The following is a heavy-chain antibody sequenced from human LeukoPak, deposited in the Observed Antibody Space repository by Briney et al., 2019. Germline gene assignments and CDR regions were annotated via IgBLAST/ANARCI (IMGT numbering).Heavy chain of an antibody. CDR1: GGSISSSSYY. V-gene: IGHV4-39*01. J-gene: IGHJ4*02. CDR3: ARQKVGGVVDY. CDR2: IYYSGST. Sequence: SETLSLTCTVSGGSISSSSYYWGWIRQPPGKGLEWIGSIYYSGSTYYNPSLKSRVTISVNTSKNQFSLKLSSVTAADTAVYYCARQKVGGVVDYWGQGTLVTVSS. D-gene: IGHD2-8*02.